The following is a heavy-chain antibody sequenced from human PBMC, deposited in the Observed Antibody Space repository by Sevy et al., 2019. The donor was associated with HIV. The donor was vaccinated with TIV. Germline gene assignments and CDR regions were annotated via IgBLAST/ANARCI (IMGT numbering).Heavy chain of an antibody. V-gene: IGHV3-23*01. Sequence: GGSLRLSCAASGFTFSSYAMSWVRQAPGKGLEWVSAISGSGGSTCYPDSGKGRFTISRDNSKNTLYLQMNSLGAEDTAVYYWASHNFDPWGQGTLVTVSS. CDR2: ISGSGGST. CDR1: GFTFSSYA. J-gene: IGHJ5*02. D-gene: IGHD1-20*01. CDR3: ASHNFDP.